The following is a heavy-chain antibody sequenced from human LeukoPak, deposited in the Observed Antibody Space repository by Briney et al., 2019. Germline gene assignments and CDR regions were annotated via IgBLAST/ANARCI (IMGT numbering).Heavy chain of an antibody. V-gene: IGHV3-7*03. D-gene: IGHD3-9*01. CDR1: GFTFSSFW. CDR3: AKGYDILTGLMDY. CDR2: IKQDGSEK. Sequence: GGSLRLSCAASGFTFSSFWMSWVRQAPGKGLAWVANIKQDGSEKYFVDSVKGRFTISRDNAKNSLYLQMNSLRAEDTALYCCAKGYDILTGLMDYWGQGTLVTVSS. J-gene: IGHJ4*02.